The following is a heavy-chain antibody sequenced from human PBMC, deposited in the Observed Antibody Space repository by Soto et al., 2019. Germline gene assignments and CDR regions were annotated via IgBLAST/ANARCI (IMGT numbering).Heavy chain of an antibody. CDR3: TRDYYDSSGYDYFDY. V-gene: IGHV3-49*03. CDR1: GFTFGYYA. Sequence: PGGSLRLSCTASGFTFGYYAMIWFRQAPGKGLEWVGFIRSKAYGGTTEYAASVKGRFTISRDDSKSIAYLQMNSLKTEDTAVYYCTRDYYDSSGYDYFDYWGQGTLVTVSS. CDR2: IRSKAYGGTT. J-gene: IGHJ4*02. D-gene: IGHD3-22*01.